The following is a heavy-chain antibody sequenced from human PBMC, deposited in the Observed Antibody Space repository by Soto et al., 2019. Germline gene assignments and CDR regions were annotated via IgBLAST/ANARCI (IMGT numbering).Heavy chain of an antibody. D-gene: IGHD3-10*01. CDR2: ISAYNGNT. CDR3: ARGPVLLWVGEPNFDY. J-gene: IGHJ4*02. CDR1: GYTFTSYG. V-gene: IGHV1-18*01. Sequence: QVQLVQCGAEVKKPGASVKVSCKASGYTFTSYGITWVRQAPGQGLEWMGWISAYNGNTNYAQKLQGRVTMTTDTSTSTAYMELRSLRSDDTAVYYCARGPVLLWVGEPNFDYWGQGTLVTVSS.